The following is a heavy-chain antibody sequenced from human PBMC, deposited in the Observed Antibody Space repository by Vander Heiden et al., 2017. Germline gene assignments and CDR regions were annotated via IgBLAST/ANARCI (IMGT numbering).Heavy chain of an antibody. V-gene: IGHV3-23*01. CDR1: GFTFSTYA. D-gene: IGHD7-27*01. J-gene: IGHJ4*02. CDR2: ISGSGGTT. Sequence: EVQLLESGGGLVQPGGSLRLSCAASGFTFSTYAMTWVRRAPGKGLQWVSSISGSGGTTYYADSVKGRFTISRDNSKNTLYVQMNSLRAEDTAMYYCAKEWAGDPLWWGQGTLVTVSS. CDR3: AKEWAGDPLW.